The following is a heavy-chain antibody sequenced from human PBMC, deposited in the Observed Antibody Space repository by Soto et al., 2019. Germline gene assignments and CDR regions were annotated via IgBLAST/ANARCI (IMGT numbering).Heavy chain of an antibody. J-gene: IGHJ5*02. Sequence: SETLSLTCAVFGASVRSYHWSWIRQAAGKGLEWIGRVQMSGTTNYNPSLKTRVTMSLDTSKNEVSLRMTSVTAADTAVYFCAKDRSTMRWFDPWGQGILVTVSS. V-gene: IGHV4-4*07. CDR3: AKDRSTMRWFDP. D-gene: IGHD1-1*01. CDR1: GASVRSYH. CDR2: VQMSGTT.